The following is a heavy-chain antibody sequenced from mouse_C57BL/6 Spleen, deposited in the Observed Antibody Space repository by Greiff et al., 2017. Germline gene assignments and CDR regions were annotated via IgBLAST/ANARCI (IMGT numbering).Heavy chain of an antibody. CDR3: ARNLGPYGNYGYYAMDY. D-gene: IGHD2-1*01. CDR2: IWTGGGT. Sequence: QVTLKESGPGLVAPSQSLSITCTVSGFSLTSYAISWVRQPPGKGLEWLGVIWTGGGTNYNSALKSRLSISKDNSKSQVFLKMNSLQTDDTARYYCARNLGPYGNYGYYAMDYWGQGTSVTVSS. J-gene: IGHJ4*01. CDR1: GFSLTSYA. V-gene: IGHV2-9-1*01.